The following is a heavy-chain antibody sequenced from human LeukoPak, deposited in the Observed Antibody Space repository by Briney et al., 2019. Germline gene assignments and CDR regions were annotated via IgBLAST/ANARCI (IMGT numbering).Heavy chain of an antibody. Sequence: SETLSLTCTVSGGSISSSSYYWGWIRQPPGKGLEWIGSIYYSGSTYYNPSLKSRVTISVDTSKNQFSLKLSSVTAADTAVYYCARAGSSYSSGWYYFDYWGQGTLVTVSS. D-gene: IGHD6-19*01. V-gene: IGHV4-39*01. CDR1: GGSISSSSYY. CDR3: ARAGSSYSSGWYYFDY. CDR2: IYYSGST. J-gene: IGHJ4*02.